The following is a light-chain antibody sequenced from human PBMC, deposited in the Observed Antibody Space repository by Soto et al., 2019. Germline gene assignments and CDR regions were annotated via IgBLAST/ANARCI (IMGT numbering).Light chain of an antibody. CDR1: QSVSSY. J-gene: IGKJ5*01. V-gene: IGKV3-11*01. CDR2: DAS. CDR3: QQRSNWPPG. Sequence: EIVLTQSPATLSLSPGEGAILSCRASQSVSSYLAWYQQKPGQAPRLLIYDASNRATGIPARFSGSGSGTDFTLTISSLEPEDFAVYYCQQRSNWPPGFGQGTRLEIK.